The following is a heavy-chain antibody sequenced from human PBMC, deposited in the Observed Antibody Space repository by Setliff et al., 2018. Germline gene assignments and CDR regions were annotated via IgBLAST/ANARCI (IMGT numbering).Heavy chain of an antibody. Sequence: SETLSLTCAVYGGSFSGYYWSWIRQPPGKGLEWIGEINHSGSTNYNPSLKSRVTISVDTSKIQFSLKLSSVTAADTAVYYCARDGPAVLRYFDWLLYYFDYWGQGTLVTVSS. CDR2: INHSGST. D-gene: IGHD3-9*01. CDR3: ARDGPAVLRYFDWLLYYFDY. V-gene: IGHV4-34*01. CDR1: GGSFSGYY. J-gene: IGHJ4*02.